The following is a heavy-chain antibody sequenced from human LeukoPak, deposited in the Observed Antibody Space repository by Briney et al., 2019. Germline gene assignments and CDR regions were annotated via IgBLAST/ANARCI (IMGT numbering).Heavy chain of an antibody. CDR1: GFTFSSYG. CDR3: AKGAAVGTLVKNWFDP. J-gene: IGHJ5*02. V-gene: IGHV3-33*06. CDR2: IWYDGSNK. D-gene: IGHD6-13*01. Sequence: GRSLRLSCAASGFTFSSYGMHWVRQAPGKGLEWVAVIWYDGSNKYYADSVKGRFTISRDNSKNALYLQMNSLRAEDTAVYYCAKGAAVGTLVKNWFDPWGQGTLVTVSS.